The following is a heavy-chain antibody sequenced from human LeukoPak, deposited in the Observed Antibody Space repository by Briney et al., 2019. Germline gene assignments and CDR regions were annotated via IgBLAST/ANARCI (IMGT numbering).Heavy chain of an antibody. CDR1: GFTFDDYA. V-gene: IGHV3-9*01. J-gene: IGHJ5*01. D-gene: IGHD6-13*01. Sequence: GGSLRLSCAASGFTFDDYAMHWVRQAPGKGLEWVSSVTWNSGRMAYADSVKGRFTISRDNAKNSLYLEMNSLRADDTAFYYCAKDQTSGIAGPFDSWGQGTLVTVSS. CDR3: AKDQTSGIAGPFDS. CDR2: VTWNSGRM.